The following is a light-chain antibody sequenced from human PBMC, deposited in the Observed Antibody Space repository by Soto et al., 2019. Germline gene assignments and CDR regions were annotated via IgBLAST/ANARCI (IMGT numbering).Light chain of an antibody. CDR3: QQYRT. Sequence: IRIAKSSSTLSASVRDRVTITCRASQIISSWLAWYQQKPGKAPKLLIYDASSLETGVPSRFSGSRSGTEFTLTISSLQPEDFATYYCQQYRTFGQGTKVDIK. J-gene: IGKJ1*01. CDR1: QIISSW. CDR2: DAS. V-gene: IGKV1-5*01.